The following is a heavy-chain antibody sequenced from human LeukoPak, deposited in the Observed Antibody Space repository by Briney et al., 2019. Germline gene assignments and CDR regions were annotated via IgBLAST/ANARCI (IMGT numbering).Heavy chain of an antibody. V-gene: IGHV4-30-4*08. D-gene: IGHD2-2*01. J-gene: IGHJ4*02. CDR1: GGSISSYY. CDR3: ARDHCSSTSCYEGGFDY. CDR2: IYYSGST. Sequence: PSETLSLTCTVSGGSISSYYWSWIRQPPGKGLEWIGYIYYSGSTYYNPSLKSRVTISVDTSKNQFSLKLSSVTAADTAVYYCARDHCSSTSCYEGGFDYWGQGTLVTVSS.